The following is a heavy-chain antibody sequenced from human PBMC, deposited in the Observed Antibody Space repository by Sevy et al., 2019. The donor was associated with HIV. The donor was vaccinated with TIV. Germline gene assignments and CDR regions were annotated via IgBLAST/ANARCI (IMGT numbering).Heavy chain of an antibody. CDR1: GGTFSSYA. J-gene: IGHJ4*02. CDR3: AIPRGGYDGEYYFDY. CDR2: IIPIFGTA. V-gene: IGHV1-69*06. Sequence: ASVKVSCKASGGTFSSYAISWVRQAPGQGLEWMGGIIPIFGTANYAQKFQGRVTITADKSTSTAYMELSSLRSEDTAVYYCAIPRGGYDGEYYFDYWGQRTLVTVSS. D-gene: IGHD5-12*01.